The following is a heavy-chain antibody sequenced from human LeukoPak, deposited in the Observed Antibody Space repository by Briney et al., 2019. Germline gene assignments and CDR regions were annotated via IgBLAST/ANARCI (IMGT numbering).Heavy chain of an antibody. D-gene: IGHD5-12*01. CDR3: ARAPKGWIVTAISFDY. CDR2: ISSSSSDI. V-gene: IGHV3-21*01. J-gene: IGHJ4*02. Sequence: GRSLRLSCAASGFTFSSYSMNWVRQAPGKGLEWVSSISSSSSDISYADSVKGRFTTPRDNAKSSLLLQMNSLRAEDTAVYYCARAPKGWIVTAISFDYWGQGTLVTVSS. CDR1: GFTFSSYS.